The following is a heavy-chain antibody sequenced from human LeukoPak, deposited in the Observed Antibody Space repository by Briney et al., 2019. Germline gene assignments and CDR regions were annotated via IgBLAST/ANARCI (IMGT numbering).Heavy chain of an antibody. D-gene: IGHD5-12*01. J-gene: IGHJ4*02. CDR3: ARLPRYGGYDHFDY. CDR1: GDSISNNY. CDR2: IYYRGTT. Sequence: PSETLSLTCTVSGDSISNNYWSWIRQPPGKGLEWIGYIYYRGTTSYNPFLKSRVTISVDTSKNQFSLKLNSVTAADTAVYYCARLPRYGGYDHFDYWGQGILVIVSS. V-gene: IGHV4-59*12.